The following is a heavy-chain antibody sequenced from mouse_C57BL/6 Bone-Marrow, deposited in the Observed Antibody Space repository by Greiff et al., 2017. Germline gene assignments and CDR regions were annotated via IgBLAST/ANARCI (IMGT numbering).Heavy chain of an antibody. CDR1: GYSITSGYY. V-gene: IGHV3-6*01. J-gene: IGHJ1*03. Sequence: EVQLQESGPGLVKPSQSLSLTCSVTGYSITSGYYWNWIRQFPGNKLEWMGYISYDGSNNYNPSLKNRISITRDTSKNQFFLKLNSVTTKDTATYYCARIITTGNFDVWGTGTTVTVSS. CDR2: ISYDGSN. CDR3: ARIITTGNFDV. D-gene: IGHD1-1*01.